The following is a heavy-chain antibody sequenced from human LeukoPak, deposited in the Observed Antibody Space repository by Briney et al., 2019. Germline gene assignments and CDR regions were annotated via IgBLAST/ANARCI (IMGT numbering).Heavy chain of an antibody. CDR1: GFTFSDYY. Sequence: GGSLRLSCAASGFTFSDYYMSWIRQAPGKGLEWVSYISSSGSTIYYADSVKGRFTISRDNAKNSLYLQMNSLRAEDTAVYYCARMSGIAVAAIWISYFDYWGQGTLVTVSS. CDR3: ARMSGIAVAAIWISYFDY. D-gene: IGHD6-19*01. CDR2: ISSSGSTI. J-gene: IGHJ4*02. V-gene: IGHV3-11*01.